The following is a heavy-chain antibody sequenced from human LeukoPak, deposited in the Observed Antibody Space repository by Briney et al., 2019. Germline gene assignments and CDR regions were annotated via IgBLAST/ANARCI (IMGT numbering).Heavy chain of an antibody. V-gene: IGHV3-9*01. CDR1: GFTFDDYA. CDR3: AKDITDYYDSSGYSGFDY. J-gene: IGHJ4*02. D-gene: IGHD3-22*01. CDR2: ISWNSGSI. Sequence: PGGSLRLSCAASGFTFDDYAMHWVRQAPGKGLEWVSGISWNSGSIGYADSVKGRFTISRDNAKNSLYLQMNSLRAEDTALYYCAKDITDYYDSSGYSGFDYWGQGTLVTVSS.